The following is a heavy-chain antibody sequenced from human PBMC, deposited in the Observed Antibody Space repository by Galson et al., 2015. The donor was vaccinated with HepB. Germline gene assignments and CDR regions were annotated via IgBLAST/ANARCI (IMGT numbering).Heavy chain of an antibody. CDR2: ISSSSSYI. D-gene: IGHD3-10*01. CDR1: GFTFSSYS. Sequence: SLRLSCAASGFTFSSYSMNWVRQAPGKGLEWVSSISSSSSYIYYADSVKGRLTISRDNAKNSLYLQMNSLRAEDTAVYYCARVAPAWGMVRGGWFDPWGQGTLVTVSS. J-gene: IGHJ5*02. V-gene: IGHV3-21*01. CDR3: ARVAPAWGMVRGGWFDP.